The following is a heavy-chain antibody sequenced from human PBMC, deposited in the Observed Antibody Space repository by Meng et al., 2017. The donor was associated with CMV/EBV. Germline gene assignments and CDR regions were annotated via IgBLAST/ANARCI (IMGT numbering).Heavy chain of an antibody. CDR3: ARFNYDFWSGYPAVLYGMDV. V-gene: IGHV3-11*04. CDR1: GFTFSDYY. D-gene: IGHD3-3*01. Sequence: GGSLRLSCAASGFTFSDYYMSWIRQAPGKGLEWVSYISSSGSTIYYADSVKGRFTISRDNAKNSLYLQMNSLRAEDTAVYYCARFNYDFWSGYPAVLYGMDVWGQGTTVTVSS. CDR2: ISSSGSTI. J-gene: IGHJ6*02.